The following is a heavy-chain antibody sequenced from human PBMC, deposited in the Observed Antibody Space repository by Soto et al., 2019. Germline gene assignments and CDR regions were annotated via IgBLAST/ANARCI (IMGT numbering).Heavy chain of an antibody. J-gene: IGHJ5*02. CDR1: GFTFSSYA. Sequence: EVQLLESGGGLVQPGGSLRLSCAASGFTFSSYAMSWVRQAPGKGLEWVSAISGSGGSTYYADSVKGRFTISRDNSKNTLYLQMNSLRAEDTAVYYCAKFAGVPSPIVPAAMFGWFDPWGQGTLVTVSS. V-gene: IGHV3-23*01. CDR2: ISGSGGST. CDR3: AKFAGVPSPIVPAAMFGWFDP. D-gene: IGHD2-2*01.